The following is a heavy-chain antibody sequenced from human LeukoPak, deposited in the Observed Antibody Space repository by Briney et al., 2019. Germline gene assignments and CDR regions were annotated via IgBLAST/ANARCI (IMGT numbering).Heavy chain of an antibody. V-gene: IGHV5-51*01. Sequence: GESLKISCKGSGYSFTNYWIAWVRRTPGKGLEWMGTIYPGDSDTKYSPSFRGQVTISADKSTTTAYLQWNSLKASDTAMYYCARSRVSMHFGDYWGQGSLVTVSS. J-gene: IGHJ4*02. D-gene: IGHD2-21*01. CDR3: ARSRVSMHFGDY. CDR2: IYPGDSDT. CDR1: GYSFTNYW.